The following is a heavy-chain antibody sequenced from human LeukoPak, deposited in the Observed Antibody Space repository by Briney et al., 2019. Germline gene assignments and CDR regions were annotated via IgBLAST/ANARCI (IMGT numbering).Heavy chain of an antibody. V-gene: IGHV1-18*01. J-gene: IGHJ5*02. Sequence: GASVKVSCKASGYTFTSYGISWVRQAPGQGLEWMGWIRAYNGNTNYAQKLQGRVTMTTDTSTSTAYMELRSLRSDDTAVYYCARDLAVGDFWSGYYRWFDPWGQGTLVTVSS. CDR2: IRAYNGNT. CDR1: GYTFTSYG. CDR3: ARDLAVGDFWSGYYRWFDP. D-gene: IGHD3-3*01.